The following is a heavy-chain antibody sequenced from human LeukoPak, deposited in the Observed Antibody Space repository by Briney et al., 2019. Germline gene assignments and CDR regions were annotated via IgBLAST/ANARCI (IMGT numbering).Heavy chain of an antibody. D-gene: IGHD2-2*01. CDR3: ARDSSSTSHYYYGMDV. Sequence: ASVKVSCKASGYTFTGYYMHWVRQAPGQGLEWMGWINPNSGGTNYAQKFQGWVTMTRDTSISTASMELSRLRSDDTAVYYCARDSSSTSHYYYGMDVWGQGTTVTVSS. CDR1: GYTFTGYY. V-gene: IGHV1-2*04. CDR2: INPNSGGT. J-gene: IGHJ6*02.